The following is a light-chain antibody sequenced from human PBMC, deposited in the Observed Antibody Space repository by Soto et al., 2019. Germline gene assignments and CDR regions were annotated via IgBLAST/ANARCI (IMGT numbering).Light chain of an antibody. J-gene: IGKJ4*01. V-gene: IGKV1-27*01. CDR3: QKYNSAPIT. CDR2: STS. Sequence: DVQMTQSPSSLSAFVGDRVTITCRASQGIAPYLAWFQQKPGKVPKLLIYSTSTLQSGVPSRFSGSGSGTDFTLTISSLQPEDIGTYYCQKYNSAPITFGGGTKVEIK. CDR1: QGIAPY.